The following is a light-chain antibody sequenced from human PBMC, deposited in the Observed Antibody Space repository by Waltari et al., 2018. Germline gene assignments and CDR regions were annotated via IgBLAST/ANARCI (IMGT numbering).Light chain of an antibody. Sequence: EIVMTQSPATLSVSPGERANLSCRASQSVSSSLAWYQQKPGRAPRLLIYGASTRATGIPARFSGSGSGTEFTLTINSLQSEDSAVYYCQQYKNWPPMYTFGQGTKLEIK. V-gene: IGKV3-15*01. CDR3: QQYKNWPPMYT. CDR2: GAS. J-gene: IGKJ2*01. CDR1: QSVSSS.